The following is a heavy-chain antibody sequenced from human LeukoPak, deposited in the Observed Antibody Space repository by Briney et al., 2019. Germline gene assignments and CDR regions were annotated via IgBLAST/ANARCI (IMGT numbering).Heavy chain of an antibody. Sequence: GGSLRLSCAASGFTFSSYEMNWVRQAPGKGLEWVSYISSSGSTIYYAGSVKGRFTISRDNAKNSLYLQMNSLRAEDTALYYCARGDYYGSGSSGGDYWGQGTLVTVSS. D-gene: IGHD3-10*01. CDR1: GFTFSSYE. CDR2: ISSSGSTI. J-gene: IGHJ4*02. CDR3: ARGDYYGSGSSGGDY. V-gene: IGHV3-48*03.